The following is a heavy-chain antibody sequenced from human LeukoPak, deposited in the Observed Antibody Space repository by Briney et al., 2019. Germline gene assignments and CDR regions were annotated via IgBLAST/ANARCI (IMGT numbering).Heavy chain of an antibody. V-gene: IGHV3-7*01. CDR3: ARQPQHEASFDY. CDR2: IKSDASEE. Sequence: GGSLRLSSVASGFMFDRYWMSWVRQAPGKGLEWVANIKSDASEEKYLDSVMGRFKISRDNAEDSLFLQMNSLRAEDTAVYFCARQPQHEASFDYWGQGALVAVSS. CDR1: GFMFDRYW. J-gene: IGHJ4*02.